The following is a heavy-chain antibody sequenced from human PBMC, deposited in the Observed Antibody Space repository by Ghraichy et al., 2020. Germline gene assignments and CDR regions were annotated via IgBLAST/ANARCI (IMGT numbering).Heavy chain of an antibody. CDR3: VKAGITMIVVAEFDY. CDR1: GFTFSSYA. D-gene: IGHD3-22*01. J-gene: IGHJ4*02. CDR2: ISSNGGST. Sequence: GGSLRLSCSASGFTFSSYAMHWVRQAPGKGLEYVSAISSNGGSTYYADSVKGRFTISRDNSKNTLYLQMSSLRAEDTAVYYCVKAGITMIVVAEFDYWGQGTLVTVSS. V-gene: IGHV3-64D*06.